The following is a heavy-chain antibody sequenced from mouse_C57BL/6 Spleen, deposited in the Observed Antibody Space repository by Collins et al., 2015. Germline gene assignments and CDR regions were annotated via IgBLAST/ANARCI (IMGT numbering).Heavy chain of an antibody. CDR3: ARQGYYGFSAY. CDR1: GIDFSRYW. V-gene: IGHV4-1*01. J-gene: IGHJ3*01. D-gene: IGHD2-2*01. CDR2: INPDSRTI. Sequence: EVKLLQSGGGLVQPGGSLKLSCAASGIDFSRYWMSWVRRAPGKGLEWIGEINPDSRTINYAPSLKDKFMISRDNAKNTLYLQMSKVRSEDTALYYYARQGYYGFSAYWGQGTLVTVSA.